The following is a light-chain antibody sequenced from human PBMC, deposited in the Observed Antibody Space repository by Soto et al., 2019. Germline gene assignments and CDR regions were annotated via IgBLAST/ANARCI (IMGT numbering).Light chain of an antibody. J-gene: IGLJ1*01. CDR2: DVS. V-gene: IGLV2-14*01. CDR1: SSDVGGFNY. CDR3: SSYTSSSTPCV. Sequence: QSALTQPASVSGSPGQSITISCTGASSDVGGFNYVSWYQQHPGKAPQLMIYDVSYRPSGVSNRFSGSKSGNTASLTISGLQAEDEADYYCSSYTSSSTPCVFGTGTKLTVL.